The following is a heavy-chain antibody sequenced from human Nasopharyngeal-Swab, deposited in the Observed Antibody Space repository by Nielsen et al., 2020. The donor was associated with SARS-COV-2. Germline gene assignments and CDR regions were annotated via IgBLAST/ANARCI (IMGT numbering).Heavy chain of an antibody. V-gene: IGHV3-48*02. CDR1: GFTFSSYS. CDR3: ARDPNSYYDILTGMPGFDP. Sequence: GGSLRLSCAASGFTFSSYSMNWVRQAPGRGLEWVSYISSSSSTIYYAGSVKGRFTISRDNAMNSLYLQMNSLRDEDTAVYYCARDPNSYYDILTGMPGFDPWGQGTLVTVSS. J-gene: IGHJ5*02. D-gene: IGHD3-9*01. CDR2: ISSSSSTI.